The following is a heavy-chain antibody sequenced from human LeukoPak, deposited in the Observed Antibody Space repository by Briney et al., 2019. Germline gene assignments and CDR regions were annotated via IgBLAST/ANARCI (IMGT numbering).Heavy chain of an antibody. CDR1: GFTFSTYS. Sequence: GGSLRLSCAASGFTFSTYSMNWVRQAPGKGLEWVSYISSSSTTIYYADSVKGRFTISRDNAKNSLYLQMNSLRAEDTAVYYCATSLPGYYGSGSYYGPGYYWGQGTLVTVSS. CDR3: ATSLPGYYGSGSYYGPGYY. CDR2: ISSSSTTI. J-gene: IGHJ4*02. V-gene: IGHV3-48*01. D-gene: IGHD3-10*01.